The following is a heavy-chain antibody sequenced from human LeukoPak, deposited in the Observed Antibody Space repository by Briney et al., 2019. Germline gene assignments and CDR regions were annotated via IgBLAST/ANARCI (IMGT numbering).Heavy chain of an antibody. V-gene: IGHV4-30-4*01. Sequence: SETLSLTCTVSGGSISRGDYYWSWIRQPPGKGLGWIGYIYYSGSTYYNPSLKSRVTISVDTSKNQFSLKLSSVTAADTAVYYCARDYYDSSGYHKDAFDIWGQGTMVTVSS. CDR2: IYYSGST. CDR3: ARDYYDSSGYHKDAFDI. J-gene: IGHJ3*02. CDR1: GGSISRGDYY. D-gene: IGHD3-22*01.